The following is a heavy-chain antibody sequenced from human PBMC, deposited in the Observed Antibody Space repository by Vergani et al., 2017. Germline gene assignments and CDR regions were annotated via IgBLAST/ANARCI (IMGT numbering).Heavy chain of an antibody. Sequence: EVQLLESGGGLVQPGGSLRLSCAASGFTFSSYAMSWVRQAPGKGLEWVSAISGSGGSTYYADSVKGRFTISRDNSKNTLYLQMNSVRAEDTAVYYCAREGTNYYYGMDVWGQGTTVTVSS. CDR2: ISGSGGST. D-gene: IGHD1-14*01. CDR1: GFTFSSYA. CDR3: AREGTNYYYGMDV. J-gene: IGHJ6*02. V-gene: IGHV3-23*01.